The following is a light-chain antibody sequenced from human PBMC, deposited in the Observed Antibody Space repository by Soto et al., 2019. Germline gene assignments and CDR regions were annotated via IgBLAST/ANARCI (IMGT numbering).Light chain of an antibody. CDR2: NTN. CDR1: TGAVTSSHF. J-gene: IGLJ2*01. V-gene: IGLV7-46*01. CDR3: LLAYTGARI. Sequence: QAVVTQEPSLTVSPGGTVTLTCGSSTGAVTSSHFSYWIQHRPGQAPRTLIYNTNNKHSWTPARFSASLLGGKAALTRSGAQPEDEADYYCLLAYTGARIFGGGTKLTVL.